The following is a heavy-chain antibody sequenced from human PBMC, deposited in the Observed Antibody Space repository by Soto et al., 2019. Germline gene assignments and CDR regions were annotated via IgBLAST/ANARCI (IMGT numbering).Heavy chain of an antibody. D-gene: IGHD3-3*01. CDR2: VSNSGGST. CDR1: GFSLSSYA. Sequence: EVQLLESGGNLAQPGGSLRLSCVASGFSLSSYAMSWVRQAPGKGLEWVSAVSNSGGSTYYADSVKGRFTISRDNSKNTLYMQMNSLRAEDTAVYYCAKDHFPTYYDLWSGYYGFDYWGQGTLVTVSS. J-gene: IGHJ4*02. CDR3: AKDHFPTYYDLWSGYYGFDY. V-gene: IGHV3-23*01.